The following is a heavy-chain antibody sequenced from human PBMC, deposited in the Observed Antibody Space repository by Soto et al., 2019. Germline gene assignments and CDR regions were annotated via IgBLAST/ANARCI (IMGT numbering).Heavy chain of an antibody. CDR3: ARVNEGVYYDSRGYFDY. V-gene: IGHV1-18*01. J-gene: IGHJ4*02. D-gene: IGHD3-22*01. Sequence: ASVKVSCKASGYNFSSYGITWVRQAPGQGLEWLGWISTYNGKTIYAQNLQDRVTMTIDASTSAAYLELRSLRSDDTALYYCARVNEGVYYDSRGYFDYWGQGTLVTVSS. CDR2: ISTYNGKT. CDR1: GYNFSSYG.